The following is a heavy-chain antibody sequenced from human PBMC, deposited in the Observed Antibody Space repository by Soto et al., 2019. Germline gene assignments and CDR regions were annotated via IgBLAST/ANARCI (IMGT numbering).Heavy chain of an antibody. J-gene: IGHJ4*02. Sequence: EVQLLESGGGLVQPGGSLRLSCAASGFTFSAFAMSWVRQAPGKGLEWVSSIRGRGDSTYYADSVRGRFSISRDNSKNTLYLEMNSLRAEDAVVYLCAGWWVECANWGQGPLVTVSS. CDR2: IRGRGDST. CDR1: GFTFSAFA. CDR3: AGWWVECAN. D-gene: IGHD2-15*01. V-gene: IGHV3-23*01.